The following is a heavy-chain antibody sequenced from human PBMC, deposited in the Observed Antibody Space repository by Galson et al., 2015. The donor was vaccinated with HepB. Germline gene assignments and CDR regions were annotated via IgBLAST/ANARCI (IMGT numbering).Heavy chain of an antibody. D-gene: IGHD3-22*01. V-gene: IGHV3-23*01. CDR3: AKGIGGGSGYTYYFDY. CDR2: ISGSGGST. Sequence: SLRLSCAASGFTFSSYSMNWVRQAPGKGLEWVSAISGSGGSTYYADSVEGRFTISRDNSKNTLYLQMNSLRAEDTAVYYCAKGIGGGSGYTYYFDYWGQGTLVTVSS. J-gene: IGHJ4*02. CDR1: GFTFSSYS.